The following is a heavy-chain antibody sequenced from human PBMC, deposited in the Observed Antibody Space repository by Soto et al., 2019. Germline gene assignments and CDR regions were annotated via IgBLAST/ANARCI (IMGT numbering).Heavy chain of an antibody. CDR1: GGTFSSYA. Sequence: QVQLVQSGAEVKKPGSSVKVSCKASGGTFSSYAISWVRQAPGQGLEWMGGIIPIFGTANYAQKFQGRVTITADESTSTSYMELSSLRSEDTAVYYCARDKSAVLMVYAMLRFGYYYGMDVWGQGTTVTVSS. CDR2: IIPIFGTA. CDR3: ARDKSAVLMVYAMLRFGYYYGMDV. V-gene: IGHV1-69*01. J-gene: IGHJ6*02. D-gene: IGHD2-8*01.